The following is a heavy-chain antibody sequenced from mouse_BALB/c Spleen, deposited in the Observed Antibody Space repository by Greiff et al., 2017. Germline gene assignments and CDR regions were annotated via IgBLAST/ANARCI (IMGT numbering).Heavy chain of an antibody. CDR3: ARDSRDYGYLDY. Sequence: EVQRVESGGGLVQPGGSRKLSCAASGFTFSDYGMAWVRQAPGKGPEWVAFISNLAYSIYYADTVTGRFTISRENAKNTLYLEMSSLRSEDTAMYYCARDSRDYGYLDYWGQGTTLTVSS. V-gene: IGHV5-15*02. CDR1: GFTFSDYG. D-gene: IGHD1-1*01. J-gene: IGHJ2*01. CDR2: ISNLAYSI.